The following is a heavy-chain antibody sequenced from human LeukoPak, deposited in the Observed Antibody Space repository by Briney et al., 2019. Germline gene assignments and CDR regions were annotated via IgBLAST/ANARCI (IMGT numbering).Heavy chain of an antibody. CDR2: ISYDGSNK. CDR3: AKGVSSSWSNDAFDI. CDR1: GFTFSRHD. J-gene: IGHJ3*02. D-gene: IGHD6-13*01. Sequence: GRSLRLSCAASGFTFSRHDMNWVRQAPGKGLEWVAVISYDGSNKYYADSVKGRFTISRDNSKNTLYLQMNSLRTEDTAVYYCAKGVSSSWSNDAFDIWGQGTMVTDSS. V-gene: IGHV3-30*18.